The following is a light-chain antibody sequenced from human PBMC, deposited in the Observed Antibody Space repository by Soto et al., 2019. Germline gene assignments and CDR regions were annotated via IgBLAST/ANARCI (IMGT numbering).Light chain of an antibody. CDR3: KQSYRNPRT. CDR1: QSVSNF. Sequence: DIQMTQSPSFLSASAGDRVTIVCRASQSVSNFLHWYQQKPGRAPKLLIYSASKLESGVPSRFGGSGSGTNFTLTVSRLQPEDFGTYYCKQSYRNPRTFGLGTRVEIK. CDR2: SAS. J-gene: IGKJ1*01. V-gene: IGKV1-39*01.